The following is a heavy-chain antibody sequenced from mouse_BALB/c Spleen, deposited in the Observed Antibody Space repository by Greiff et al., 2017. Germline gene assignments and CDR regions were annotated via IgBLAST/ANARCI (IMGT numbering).Heavy chain of an antibody. CDR3: ASIYYDYDGNAD. V-gene: IGHV5-4*02. D-gene: IGHD2-4*01. Sequence: EVMLVESGGGLVKPGGSLKLSCAASGFTFSDYYMYWVRQTPEKRLEWVATISDGGSYTYYPDSVKGRFTISRDNAKNNLYLQMSSLKSEDTAMYYCASIYYDYDGNADWGQGTLVTVSA. J-gene: IGHJ3*01. CDR1: GFTFSDYY. CDR2: ISDGGSYT.